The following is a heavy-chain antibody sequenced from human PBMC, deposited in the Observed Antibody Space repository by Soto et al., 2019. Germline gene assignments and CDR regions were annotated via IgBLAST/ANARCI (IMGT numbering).Heavy chain of an antibody. CDR2: ISWNSGSI. CDR3: AKDGTTVTTYYYYYYMDV. J-gene: IGHJ6*03. D-gene: IGHD4-17*01. Sequence: PGVSLGLSCAASGFTFYDYAMHWVRQAPGKRLEWVSGISWNSGSIGYADSVKGRFTISRDNAKNSLYLQMNSLRAEDTALYYCAKDGTTVTTYYYYYYMDVWGKGTTVTVSS. CDR1: GFTFYDYA. V-gene: IGHV3-9*01.